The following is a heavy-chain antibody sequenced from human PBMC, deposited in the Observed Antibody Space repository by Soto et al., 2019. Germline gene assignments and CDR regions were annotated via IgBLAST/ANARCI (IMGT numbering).Heavy chain of an antibody. D-gene: IGHD5-12*01. J-gene: IGHJ6*03. V-gene: IGHV3-48*04. CDR2: ISSSSSTI. CDR1: GFTFSSYS. CDR3: ARVATRFMDV. Sequence: GGSLRLSCAASGFTFSSYSMNWVRQAPGKGLEWVSYISSSSSTIYYADSVKGRFIISRDNAKNSLYLQMNSLRAEDTAVYYCARVATRFMDVWGKGTTVTVSS.